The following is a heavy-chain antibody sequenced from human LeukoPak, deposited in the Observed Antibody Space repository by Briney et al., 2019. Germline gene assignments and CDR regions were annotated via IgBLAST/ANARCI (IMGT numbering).Heavy chain of an antibody. Sequence: ASVKVSCKASGYTFTSYYMHWVRQAPGRGLEWMGWINPNSGGTNYAQKFQDRVTMTTDTSISTAYMELSRLSSDDTAVYFCARATNWRLQSSSHFDYWGQGTLVTVSS. CDR2: INPNSGGT. J-gene: IGHJ4*02. V-gene: IGHV1-2*02. CDR1: GYTFTSYY. D-gene: IGHD4-11*01. CDR3: ARATNWRLQSSSHFDY.